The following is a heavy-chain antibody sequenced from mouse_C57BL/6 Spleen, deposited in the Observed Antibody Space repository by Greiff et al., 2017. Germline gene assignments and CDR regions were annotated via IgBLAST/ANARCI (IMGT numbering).Heavy chain of an antibody. J-gene: IGHJ3*01. V-gene: IGHV1-34*01. Sequence: EVQLQQSGPGLVKPGASVKLSCKASGYTFTDYYMHWVRQSQGKSLEWIGYIYPNNGGNGYNQKFKGKATWTVDKSSITAYMELRSLTSEDSAVYYGAITAWFAYWGQGTLVTVSA. CDR2: IYPNNGGN. CDR1: GYTFTDYY. CDR3: AITAWFAY.